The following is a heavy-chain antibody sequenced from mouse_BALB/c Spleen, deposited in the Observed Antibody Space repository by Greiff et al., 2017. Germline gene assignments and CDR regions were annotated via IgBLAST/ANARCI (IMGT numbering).Heavy chain of an antibody. CDR2: ISNLAYSI. D-gene: IGHD2-2*01. CDR1: GFTFSDYG. Sequence: EVMLVESGGGLVQPGGSRKLSCAASGFTFSDYGMAWVRQAPGKGPEWVAFISNLAYSIYYADTVTGRFTISRENAKNTLYLEMSSLRSEDTAMYYCARAGNGYYVDYWGQGTTLTVSS. J-gene: IGHJ2*01. V-gene: IGHV5-15*02. CDR3: ARAGNGYYVDY.